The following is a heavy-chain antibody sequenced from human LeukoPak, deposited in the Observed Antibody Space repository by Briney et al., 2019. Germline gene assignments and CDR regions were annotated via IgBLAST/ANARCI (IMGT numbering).Heavy chain of an antibody. J-gene: IGHJ4*02. Sequence: GGSLRLSCAASGFTFSSYSMNWVRQAPGKGLEWVSSISSSSSYIYYADSVKGRFTISRDNAKNSLYLQMNSLRAEDTAVYYCARDRVGAPAFDYWGQGTLVTVSS. V-gene: IGHV3-21*04. D-gene: IGHD1-26*01. CDR3: ARDRVGAPAFDY. CDR1: GFTFSSYS. CDR2: ISSSSSYI.